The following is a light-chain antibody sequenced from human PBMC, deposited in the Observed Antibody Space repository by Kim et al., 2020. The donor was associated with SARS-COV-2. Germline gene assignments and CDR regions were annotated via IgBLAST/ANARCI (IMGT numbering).Light chain of an antibody. CDR3: QQYNNWPYS. CDR1: QSVSSN. CDR2: GAS. J-gene: IGKJ2*03. V-gene: IGKV3-15*01. Sequence: GSPGESATLSCRASQSVSSNLAWYQQKPGQAPRLLIYGASTRATGIPARFSGSGSGTEFTLTISSLQSEDFAVYYCQQYNNWPYSFGQGTKLEI.